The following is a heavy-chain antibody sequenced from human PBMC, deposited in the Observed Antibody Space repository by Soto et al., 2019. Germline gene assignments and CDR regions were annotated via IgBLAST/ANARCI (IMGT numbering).Heavy chain of an antibody. D-gene: IGHD3-9*01. Sequence: PGGSLRLSCAASGFTFEDYTMHWVRQAPGKGLEWVSLISWDGGSTYYADSVKGRFTISRDNSKNSLYLQMNSLRTEDTALYYCAKDSGDDILTGYYLGYGMDVWGQGTTVTVSS. CDR3: AKDSGDDILTGYYLGYGMDV. J-gene: IGHJ6*02. CDR2: ISWDGGST. CDR1: GFTFEDYT. V-gene: IGHV3-43*01.